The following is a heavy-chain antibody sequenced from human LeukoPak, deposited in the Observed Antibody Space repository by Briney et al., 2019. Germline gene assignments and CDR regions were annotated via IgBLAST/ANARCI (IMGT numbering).Heavy chain of an antibody. CDR2: ISGSGGNT. CDR3: APTYSSSWYGY. V-gene: IGHV3-23*01. CDR1: GFTFSSYA. J-gene: IGHJ4*02. Sequence: GGSLRLSRAASGFTFSSYAMSWVRQAPGKGLEWVSTISGSGGNTYYADSVKGRFTISRDNSKNTLYLQMNSLRVEDTAVYYCAPTYSSSWYGYWGQGTLVTVSS. D-gene: IGHD6-13*01.